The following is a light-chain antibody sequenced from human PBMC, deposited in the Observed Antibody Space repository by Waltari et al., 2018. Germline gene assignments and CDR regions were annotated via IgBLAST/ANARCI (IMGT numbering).Light chain of an antibody. CDR1: TSNVVSNT. V-gene: IGLV1-44*01. CDR2: KNT. CDR3: AAWDDNVNGPV. J-gene: IGLJ2*01. Sequence: QSVLTQPPSASATPGQRVTISCSGSTSNVVSNTVNWYQQLPGTAPKLPIYKNTQRPSGVPDRFSGSKSGTSASLAISGLQSEDEADYYCAAWDDNVNGPVFGGGTKLAVL.